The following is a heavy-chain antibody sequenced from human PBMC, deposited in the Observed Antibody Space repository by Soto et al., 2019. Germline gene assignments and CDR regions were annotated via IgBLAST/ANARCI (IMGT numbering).Heavy chain of an antibody. CDR2: INHVGGT. CDR1: GGFLSESY. D-gene: IGHD3-16*01. V-gene: IGHV4-34*01. J-gene: IGHJ5*02. CDR3: VRIRYQLPSSVLWLDP. Sequence: SETLSLTCAVYGGFLSESYWTWVRQPPGKGLEWIGEINHVGGTNYNPSLKSRVTMSVDTSQNQFSLRLISVTAADTAMYFCVRIRYQLPSSVLWLDPWGQGTPVTVSS.